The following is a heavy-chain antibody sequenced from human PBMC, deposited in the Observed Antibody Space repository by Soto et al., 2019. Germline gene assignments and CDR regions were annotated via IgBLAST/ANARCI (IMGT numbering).Heavy chain of an antibody. V-gene: IGHV3-9*01. D-gene: IGHD1-1*01. J-gene: IGHJ4*02. CDR1: GFTFDDYA. Sequence: EVQLVESGGGLVQPGRSLRLSCAASGFTFDDYAMHWVRQAPGQGLEWVSGISWNSGSIGYADSVKGRFTISRDNAKNSLYLKKNSLRAEYTALYYCAKDIRYRPRGEFDYWGQGTLVTVSS. CDR3: AKDIRYRPRGEFDY. CDR2: ISWNSGSI.